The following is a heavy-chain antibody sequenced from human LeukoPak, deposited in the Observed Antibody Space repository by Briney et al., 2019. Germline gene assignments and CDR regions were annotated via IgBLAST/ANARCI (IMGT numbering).Heavy chain of an antibody. CDR3: ARGGYYAASDI. Sequence: GGSLRLSGAASGLAFSSHAMHWGRQAPGKGLEYVSAIVSNGGNTYYADSVRGRFTITRDNSKDTVYLQMGSLSPEDTAVYYCARGGYYAASDIWGQGALVTVSS. CDR1: GLAFSSHA. CDR2: IVSNGGNT. V-gene: IGHV3-64*02. J-gene: IGHJ4*02. D-gene: IGHD3-3*01.